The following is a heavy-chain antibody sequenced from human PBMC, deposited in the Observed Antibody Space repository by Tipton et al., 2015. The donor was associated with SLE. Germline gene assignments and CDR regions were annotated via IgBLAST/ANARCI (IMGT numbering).Heavy chain of an antibody. CDR1: GYTFTSYA. CDR3: ARDVQVATRDYYYMDV. J-gene: IGHJ6*03. CDR2: INAGNGNT. D-gene: IGHD5-12*01. V-gene: IGHV1-3*01. Sequence: QVQRVQSGAEVKKPGASVKVSCKASGYTFTSYAMHWVRQAPGQGLEWMGWINAGNGNTKYSQKFQGRVTITRDTSASTAYMELSSLRSEDTAVYYCARDVQVATRDYYYMDVWGKGTTVTVSS.